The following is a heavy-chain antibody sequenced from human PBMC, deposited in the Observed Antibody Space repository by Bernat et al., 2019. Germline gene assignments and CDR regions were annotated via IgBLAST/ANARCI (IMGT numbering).Heavy chain of an antibody. CDR2: INHSGST. V-gene: IGHV4-34*01. Sequence: QVQLQQWGAGLLKPSETLSLTCAVYGGSFSGYYWSWIRQPPGKGLEWIGEINHSGSTNYNPSLESRVTISVDTSKNQFSLKLSSVTAADTAVYYCARARSSTVTYWGQGTLVTVSS. D-gene: IGHD4-17*01. CDR3: ARARSSTVTY. CDR1: GGSFSGYY. J-gene: IGHJ4*02.